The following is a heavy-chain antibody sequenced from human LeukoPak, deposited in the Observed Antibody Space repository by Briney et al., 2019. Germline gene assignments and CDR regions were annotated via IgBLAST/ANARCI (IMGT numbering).Heavy chain of an antibody. CDR3: ARDPYGDYHFDY. J-gene: IGHJ4*02. CDR2: IYYSGST. Sequence: SETLSLTCTVSGGSISSYYWSWIRQPPGKGLEWIGYIYYSGSTNYNPSLKSRVTISVDTSKNQFSLKLSSVTAADTAVYYCARDPYGDYHFDYWGQGTLVTVSS. D-gene: IGHD4-17*01. V-gene: IGHV4-59*01. CDR1: GGSISSYY.